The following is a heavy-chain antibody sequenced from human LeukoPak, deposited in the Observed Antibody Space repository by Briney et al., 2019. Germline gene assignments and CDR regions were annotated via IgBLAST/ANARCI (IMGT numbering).Heavy chain of an antibody. CDR1: GFTVSSNY. V-gene: IGHV3-66*01. D-gene: IGHD2-21*02. CDR2: IYSGGST. Sequence: GGSLRLSCAASGFTVSSNYMNWVRQAPGKGLEWVSVIYSGGSTYYADSVKGRFTISRDNSKNTLYLQMNSLRAEDTAVYYCAREPRERAYCGGDCSVDYWGQGTLVTVSS. J-gene: IGHJ4*02. CDR3: AREPRERAYCGGDCSVDY.